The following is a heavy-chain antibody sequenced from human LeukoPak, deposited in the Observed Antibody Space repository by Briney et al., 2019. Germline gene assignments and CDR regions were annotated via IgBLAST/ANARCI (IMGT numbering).Heavy chain of an antibody. CDR1: GYTFTPYY. CDR3: ARGKLGSFDI. D-gene: IGHD3-16*01. CDR2: IWYDESNK. Sequence: SCTASGYTFTPYYLHWVRQAPGKELEWVALIWYDESNKYYADSVKVRFTISRDNFKNTLYLQMNSLGVEYTAVYYCARGKLGSFDIWGQGTLVTVSS. V-gene: IGHV3-33*03. J-gene: IGHJ3*02.